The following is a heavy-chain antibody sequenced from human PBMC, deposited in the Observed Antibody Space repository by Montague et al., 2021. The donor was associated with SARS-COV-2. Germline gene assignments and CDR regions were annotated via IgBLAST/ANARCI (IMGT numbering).Heavy chain of an antibody. D-gene: IGHD5-24*01. Sequence: SLRLSYAASGFTFSDYAMRWVRQAPGKGLEWVAVISYDGGDKGYADSVXGLFTLSRDNSKNTLYLQMNTLRPDDTALYYCARSRLQLWFDAFDIWGQGTMVIVSS. CDR1: GFTFSDYA. V-gene: IGHV3-30*04. J-gene: IGHJ3*02. CDR3: ARSRLQLWFDAFDI. CDR2: ISYDGGDK.